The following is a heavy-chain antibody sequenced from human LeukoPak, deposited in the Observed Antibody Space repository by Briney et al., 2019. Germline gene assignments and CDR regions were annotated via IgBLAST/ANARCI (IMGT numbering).Heavy chain of an antibody. CDR1: GFTFSSYG. CDR3: ARDRSMSGWYIDP. Sequence: QPGGSLRLSCAASGFTFSSYGMHWVRQAPGKGLEGVAVIWYDGSNKYYQDSVQGRFTISRDNSKNTLYLQVNSLRAEDTAVYYCARDRSMSGWYIDPWGRGTLVTVSS. CDR2: IWYDGSNK. J-gene: IGHJ2*01. D-gene: IGHD2/OR15-2a*01. V-gene: IGHV3-33*01.